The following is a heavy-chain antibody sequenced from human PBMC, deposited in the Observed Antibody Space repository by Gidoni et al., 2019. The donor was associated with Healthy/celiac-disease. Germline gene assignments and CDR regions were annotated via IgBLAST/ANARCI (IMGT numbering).Heavy chain of an antibody. J-gene: IGHJ4*02. CDR3: ANARDFWSGYYYYFDY. D-gene: IGHD3-3*01. CDR2: ISGSGVST. Sequence: EVQLLESGGGLVQPGGYLRLSCAASGFTFSSYAMSWVRQAPGKGLVWFSAISGSGVSTYYADSVKGRFTISRDNSKNTVYLQMKSLRSEDTAVYYCANARDFWSGYYYYFDYWGQGTLVTVSS. V-gene: IGHV3-23*01. CDR1: GFTFSSYA.